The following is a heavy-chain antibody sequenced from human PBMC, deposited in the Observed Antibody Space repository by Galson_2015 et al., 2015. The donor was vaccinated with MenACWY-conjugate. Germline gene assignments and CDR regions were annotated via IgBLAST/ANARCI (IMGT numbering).Heavy chain of an antibody. V-gene: IGHV3-21*01. CDR3: ASLSRFDFWSESRN. CDR2: ISSSSSYI. CDR1: GFTFSSYS. D-gene: IGHD3-3*01. Sequence: SLRLSCAASGFTFSSYSMNWVRQAPGKGLEWVSSISSSSSYIYYADSVKGRFTISRDNAKNSLYLQMNSLRAEDTAVYYCASLSRFDFWSESRNWGQGTLVTVSS. J-gene: IGHJ4*02.